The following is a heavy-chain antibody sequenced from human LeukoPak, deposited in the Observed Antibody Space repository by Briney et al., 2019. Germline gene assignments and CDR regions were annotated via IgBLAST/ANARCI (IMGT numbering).Heavy chain of an antibody. J-gene: IGHJ6*02. Sequence: PGGSLRLSCAASGFTFSSYGMHWVRQAPGKGLEWVAFIRYDGSNKYYADSVKGRFTISRDNSKNTLYLRMNSLRAEDTAVYYCAKAPNYYGSGSYYTLYYYYGMDVWGQGTTVTVSS. CDR2: IRYDGSNK. V-gene: IGHV3-30*02. CDR3: AKAPNYYGSGSYYTLYYYYGMDV. CDR1: GFTFSSYG. D-gene: IGHD3-10*01.